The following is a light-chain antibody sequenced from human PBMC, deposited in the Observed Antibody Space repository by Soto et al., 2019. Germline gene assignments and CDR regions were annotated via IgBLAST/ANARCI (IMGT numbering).Light chain of an antibody. J-gene: IGLJ2*01. CDR1: SSDVGSYNL. CDR3: CSYAGSNVV. Sequence: QSVLTQPASVSRSPGQSITISCTGTSSDVGSYNLVSWYQQHPGKAPKLMIYEVSKRPSGVSNRFSGSKSGNTASLTISGLQAEDEADYYCCSYAGSNVVFGGGTKVTVL. CDR2: EVS. V-gene: IGLV2-23*02.